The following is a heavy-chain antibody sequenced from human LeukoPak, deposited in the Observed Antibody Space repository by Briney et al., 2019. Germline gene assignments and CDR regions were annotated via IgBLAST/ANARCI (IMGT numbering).Heavy chain of an antibody. Sequence: GGSLTLSCTASGFTFGDNAMSWFRQAPGKGLEWVGFIRSKTYSGTTEYAASVKGRFTISRDDSKSVAFLQMSSLKSGDTVVYYCTRGPIQFDYWGQGTLVTVSS. V-gene: IGHV3-49*03. CDR2: IRSKTYSGTT. CDR1: GFTFGDNA. D-gene: IGHD5-18*01. CDR3: TRGPIQFDY. J-gene: IGHJ4*02.